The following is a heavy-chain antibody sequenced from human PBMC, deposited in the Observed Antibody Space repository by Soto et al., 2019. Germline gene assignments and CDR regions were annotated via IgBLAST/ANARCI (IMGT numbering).Heavy chain of an antibody. CDR3: AKEALNDYGDYVGSWGMDV. D-gene: IGHD4-17*01. CDR2: ISYDGSNK. J-gene: IGHJ6*02. CDR1: GFTFSSYG. V-gene: IGHV3-30*18. Sequence: GGSLRLSCAASGFTFSSYGMHWFRQAPGKGLEWVAVISYDGSNKYYADSVKGRFTISRDNSKNTLYLQMNSLRAEDTAVYYCAKEALNDYGDYVGSWGMDVWGQGTTVTVSS.